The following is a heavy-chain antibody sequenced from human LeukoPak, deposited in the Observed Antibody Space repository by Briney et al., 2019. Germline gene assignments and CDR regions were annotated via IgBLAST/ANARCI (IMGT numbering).Heavy chain of an antibody. J-gene: IGHJ5*02. CDR3: ARDRGVRGVIPNWFDP. D-gene: IGHD3-10*01. Sequence: GGSLRLSCAASGFTFSSYAMHWVRQAPGKGREWVAVISYDGSNKYYADSVKGRFTISRDNSKNTLYLQMNSLGAEDTAVYYCARDRGVRGVIPNWFDPWGQGTLVTVSS. V-gene: IGHV3-30*04. CDR1: GFTFSSYA. CDR2: ISYDGSNK.